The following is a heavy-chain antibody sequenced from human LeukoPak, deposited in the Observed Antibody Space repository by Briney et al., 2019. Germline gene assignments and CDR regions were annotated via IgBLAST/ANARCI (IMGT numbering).Heavy chain of an antibody. J-gene: IGHJ4*02. V-gene: IGHV4-39*01. Sequence: SETLSLTCTVSGGSISSSSYYWGWIRQPPGKGLEWIGSIYYSGSTYYNPSPKSRVTISVDTSKNQFSLKLSSVTAADTAVYYCARATWEVGIQLWLDFDYWGQGTLVTVSS. D-gene: IGHD5-18*01. CDR1: GGSISSSSYY. CDR2: IYYSGST. CDR3: ARATWEVGIQLWLDFDY.